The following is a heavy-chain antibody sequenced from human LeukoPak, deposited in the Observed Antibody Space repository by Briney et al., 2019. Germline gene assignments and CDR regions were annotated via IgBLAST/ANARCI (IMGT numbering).Heavy chain of an antibody. CDR1: GYTFTSYY. V-gene: IGHV1-46*01. CDR3: AGVWFGDQYDNRDYYYMDV. Sequence: ASVKVSCKASGYTFTSYYMHWVRQAPGQGLEWMGIINPSGGSTSYAQKFQGRATMTRDMSTSTVYMELSSLRSEDTAVYYCAGVWFGDQYDNRDYYYMDVWGKGTTVTVSS. CDR2: INPSGGST. D-gene: IGHD3-10*01. J-gene: IGHJ6*03.